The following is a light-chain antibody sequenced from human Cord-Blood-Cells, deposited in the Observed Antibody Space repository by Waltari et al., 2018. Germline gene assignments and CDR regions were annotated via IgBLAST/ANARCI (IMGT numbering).Light chain of an antibody. J-gene: IGLJ3*02. CDR1: SSDGGGYNY. V-gene: IGLV2-8*01. CDR2: EVS. Sequence: QSALPHPPSASGSPGQSVTLSRTGTSSDGGGYNYVTWYQQHPGKAPKLMIYEVSTRPSGVPDRFSGSKSGNTASLTVSGLQAEDEADYYCSSYAGSNNWVFGGGTKLTVL. CDR3: SSYAGSNNWV.